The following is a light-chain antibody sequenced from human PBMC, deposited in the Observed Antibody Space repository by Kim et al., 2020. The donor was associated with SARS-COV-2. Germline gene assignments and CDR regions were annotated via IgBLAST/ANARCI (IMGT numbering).Light chain of an antibody. CDR1: SSDVGGYNR. CDR3: SSYTTSSTLV. Sequence: GQSVTTSCTGTSSDVGGYNRVSWYQQPPGTAPKLMIYEVNNRPSGVPDRFSGSKSGNTASLTISGLQTEDEADYYCSSYTTSSTLVFGGGTKVTVL. V-gene: IGLV2-18*02. CDR2: EVN. J-gene: IGLJ2*01.